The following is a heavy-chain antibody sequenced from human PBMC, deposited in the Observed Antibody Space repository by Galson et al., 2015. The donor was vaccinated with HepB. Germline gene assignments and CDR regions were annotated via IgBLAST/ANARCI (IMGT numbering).Heavy chain of an antibody. CDR2: IKGSGGST. CDR3: AREVTLFGPLDD. V-gene: IGHV3-23*01. D-gene: IGHD3-3*01. Sequence: SLRLSCAASGFTFSSYAMSWVRQTPGKGLEWVSSIKGSGGSTYYADSVKGRFTISRDNSKNTLFLQMNNLRAEDTAVYYCAREVTLFGPLDDWGQGTLVSVSS. J-gene: IGHJ4*02. CDR1: GFTFSSYA.